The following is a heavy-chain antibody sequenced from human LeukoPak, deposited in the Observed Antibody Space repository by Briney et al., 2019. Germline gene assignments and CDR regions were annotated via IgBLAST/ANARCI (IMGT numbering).Heavy chain of an antibody. CDR1: GYTFTSYY. V-gene: IGHV1-46*01. D-gene: IGHD2-2*01. CDR3: ARAPLVPYAYYYGMDV. Sequence: ASVKVSCKASGYTFTSYYMRWVRQAPGQGLEWMGIINPSGGSTSYAQKFQGRVTMTRDTSTSTVYMELSSLRSEDTAVYYCARAPLVPYAYYYGMDVWGQGTTVTVSS. CDR2: INPSGGST. J-gene: IGHJ6*02.